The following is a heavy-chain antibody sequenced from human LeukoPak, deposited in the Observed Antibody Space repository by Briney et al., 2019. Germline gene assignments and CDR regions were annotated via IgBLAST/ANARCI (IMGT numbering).Heavy chain of an antibody. Sequence: ASETLSLTCTVSGGSISSYYWSWIRQPPGKGLEWIGCIYYSGSTNYNPSLKSRVTISVDTSKNQFSLKLSSVTAADTAVYYCARGNNWNYVPFDYWGQGTLVTVSS. J-gene: IGHJ4*02. CDR1: GGSISSYY. D-gene: IGHD1-7*01. CDR2: IYYSGST. CDR3: ARGNNWNYVPFDY. V-gene: IGHV4-59*01.